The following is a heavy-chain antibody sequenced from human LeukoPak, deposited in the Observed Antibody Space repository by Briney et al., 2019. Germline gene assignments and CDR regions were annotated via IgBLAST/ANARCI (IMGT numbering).Heavy chain of an antibody. Sequence: PGGSLRLSCAASGFTFSSYWMHWVRQAPGKGLVWVSRINSDGSSTSYADSVKGRFTISRDNAKNTLYLQMNSLRAEDTAVYYCARSLYTAAGAPYYYYYYMDVWGKGTTVTVSS. CDR2: INSDGSST. D-gene: IGHD6-13*01. CDR3: ARSLYTAAGAPYYYYYYMDV. J-gene: IGHJ6*03. V-gene: IGHV3-74*01. CDR1: GFTFSSYW.